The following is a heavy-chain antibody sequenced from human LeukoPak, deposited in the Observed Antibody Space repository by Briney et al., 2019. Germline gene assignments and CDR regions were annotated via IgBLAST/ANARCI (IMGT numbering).Heavy chain of an antibody. V-gene: IGHV3-48*04. D-gene: IGHD3-10*01. CDR3: AFTYGSGSYEDY. J-gene: IGHJ4*02. CDR1: GFPFSSYS. Sequence: PGGSLRLSCVASGFPFSSYSMNWVRQAPGKGLEWVSYIGSVSSTIYYADSVKGRFTISRDNAKNTLYLQMNSLRAEDTAVYYCAFTYGSGSYEDYWGQGTLVTVSS. CDR2: IGSVSSTI.